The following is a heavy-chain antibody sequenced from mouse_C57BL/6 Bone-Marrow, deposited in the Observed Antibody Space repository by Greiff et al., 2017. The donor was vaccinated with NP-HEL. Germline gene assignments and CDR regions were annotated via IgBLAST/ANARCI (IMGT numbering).Heavy chain of an antibody. CDR1: GFTFSDYY. V-gene: IGHV5-12*01. J-gene: IGHJ1*03. CDR3: ARQRGFSSYWYFDV. Sequence: EVMLVESGGGLVQPGGSLKLSCAASGFTFSDYYMYWVRQTPEKRLEWVAYISNGGGSTYYPDTVKGRFTISRDNAKNTLYLQMSRLKSEDTAMYYCARQRGFSSYWYFDVWGTGTTVTVSS. D-gene: IGHD1-1*01. CDR2: ISNGGGST.